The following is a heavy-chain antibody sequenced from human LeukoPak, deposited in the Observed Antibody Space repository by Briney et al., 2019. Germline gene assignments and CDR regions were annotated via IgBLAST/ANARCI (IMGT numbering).Heavy chain of an antibody. CDR3: ARDGVTGSLTFDY. CDR2: INPSGGST. D-gene: IGHD1-20*01. Sequence: ASVKVSCKASGYTFTSYGIGWVRQAPGQGLEWMGIINPSGGSTSYAQKFQGRVTMTRDTSTSTVYMELSSLRSEDTAVYYCARDGVTGSLTFDYWGQGTLVTVSS. CDR1: GYTFTSYG. J-gene: IGHJ4*02. V-gene: IGHV1-46*01.